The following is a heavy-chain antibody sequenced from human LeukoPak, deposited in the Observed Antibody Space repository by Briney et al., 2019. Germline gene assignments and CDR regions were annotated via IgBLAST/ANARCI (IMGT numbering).Heavy chain of an antibody. J-gene: IGHJ4*02. CDR2: MNPNSGNT. CDR1: GYTFTSYD. D-gene: IGHD2-2*03. CDR3: ARGSGYCSSTSCRKHQTKRYYFDY. Sequence: ASVTVSCKASGYTFTSYDINWVRQAPGQGLEWMGWMNPNSGNTGYAQKFQGRVTMTRNTSRSTAYTELSSLRSEDTAVYYCARGSGYCSSTSCRKHQTKRYYFDYWGQGTLVTVSS. V-gene: IGHV1-8*01.